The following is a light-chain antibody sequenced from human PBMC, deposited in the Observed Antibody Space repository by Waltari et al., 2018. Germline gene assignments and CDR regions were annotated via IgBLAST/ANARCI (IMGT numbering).Light chain of an antibody. J-gene: IGKJ4*01. CDR2: DAF. Sequence: SCRASQSVSSYLAWYQQKPGQPPRLLIYDAFNMATGTPARFSGSGSGTDFTLTISSLEPEDFAIYYCQQRGDWPLTFGGGTKVEIK. CDR3: QQRGDWPLT. V-gene: IGKV3-11*01. CDR1: QSVSSY.